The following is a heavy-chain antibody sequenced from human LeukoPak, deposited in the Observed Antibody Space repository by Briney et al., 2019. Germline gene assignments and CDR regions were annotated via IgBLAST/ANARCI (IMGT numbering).Heavy chain of an antibody. Sequence: PGKSLRLSCAASGFTFRNHALHWVRQAPGRGLGLEWVAVILNDGSQEKYADSVKGRFTISRDNSKNTLFLQMNSLRAEDTAVYYCARDDALGDNALDIWGQGTMVTVSS. CDR3: ARDDALGDNALDI. V-gene: IGHV3-33*08. D-gene: IGHD3-16*01. CDR2: ILNDGSQE. J-gene: IGHJ3*02. CDR1: GFTFRNHA.